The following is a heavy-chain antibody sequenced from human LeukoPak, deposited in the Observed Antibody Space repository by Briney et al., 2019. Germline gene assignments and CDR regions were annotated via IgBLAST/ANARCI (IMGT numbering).Heavy chain of an antibody. CDR1: GFSFSSYA. CDR3: ARGVGASIGY. Sequence: GGSLRLSCAASGFSFSSYAMSWVRQAPGKGLEWVANIKEGGSDKYYVDSVKGRFTISRDDAKNSLYLQMDSLSAEDTAVYYCARGVGASIGYWGQGTLVTVSS. J-gene: IGHJ4*02. V-gene: IGHV3-7*04. D-gene: IGHD1-26*01. CDR2: IKEGGSDK.